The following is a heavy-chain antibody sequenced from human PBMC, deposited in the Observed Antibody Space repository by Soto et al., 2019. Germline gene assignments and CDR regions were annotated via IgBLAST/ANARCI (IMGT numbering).Heavy chain of an antibody. J-gene: IGHJ4*02. CDR2: VSTSGATR. CDR3: ARLFGSVFDY. D-gene: IGHD3-10*02. V-gene: IGHV3-48*02. Sequence: EVQLVESGGGLVQPGGSLRLSCVASGFTFSTDTMKWVRQARGKGLEWVAHVSTSGATRYYADSVKGRFTISRDNAKTSLYVQMDRLRNEGTAVYYCARLFGSVFDYWGQATLGTVAS. CDR1: GFTFSTDT.